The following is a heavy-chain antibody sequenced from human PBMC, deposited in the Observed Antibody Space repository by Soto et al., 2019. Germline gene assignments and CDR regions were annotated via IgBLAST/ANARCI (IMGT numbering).Heavy chain of an antibody. CDR3: AKDKASGGY. CDR2: ITGSGDTI. Sequence: EVPLLESGGGLVQPGGSLRLSCAASGFSFTSYAMTWVRQAPGKGLEWVSSITGSGDTIYYADSVKGRCTISRDNSKNTLYLQMDSLRGEDTAIYYCAKDKASGGYWGQGTLVTVSS. J-gene: IGHJ4*02. V-gene: IGHV3-23*01. D-gene: IGHD2-15*01. CDR1: GFSFTSYA.